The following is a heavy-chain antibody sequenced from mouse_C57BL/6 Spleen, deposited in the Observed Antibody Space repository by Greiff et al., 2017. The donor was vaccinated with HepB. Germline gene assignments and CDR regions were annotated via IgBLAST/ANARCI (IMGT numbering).Heavy chain of an antibody. CDR1: GYTFTSYG. Sequence: QVQLQQSGAELARPGASVKLSCKASGYTFTSYGISWVKQRTGQGLEWIGEIYPRSGNTYYNEKFKGKATLTADNSSSTAYMELRSLTSEDSAVYFGAREGKCFAEFAYWGQGTLVTVSA. J-gene: IGHJ3*01. CDR3: AREGKCFAEFAY. V-gene: IGHV1-81*01. CDR2: IYPRSGNT. D-gene: IGHD1-3*01.